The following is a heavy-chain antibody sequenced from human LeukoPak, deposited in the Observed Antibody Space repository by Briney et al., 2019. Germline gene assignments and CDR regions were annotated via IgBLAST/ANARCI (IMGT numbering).Heavy chain of an antibody. Sequence: PGGSLRLSCAASGFTFYSYAMSWVRQAPGKGLEWVSVISGSGGSTDYADSVKGRFTISGDNSKNTLYLQMNGLRAEDTAVYYCAKAEQLALFDYWGQGTLVTVSS. J-gene: IGHJ4*02. V-gene: IGHV3-23*01. CDR2: ISGSGGST. CDR3: AKAEQLALFDY. D-gene: IGHD6-6*01. CDR1: GFTFYSYA.